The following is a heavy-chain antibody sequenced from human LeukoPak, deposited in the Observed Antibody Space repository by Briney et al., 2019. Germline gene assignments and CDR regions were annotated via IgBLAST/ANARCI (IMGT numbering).Heavy chain of an antibody. CDR1: GFTFSSYA. Sequence: GGSLRLSCAASGFTFSSYAMSWVRQAPGKGLEWVSAISGSGGSTYYADSVKGRFTISRDNSKNTLYLQMNSLRAEDTAVYYCLRIYRGSYYRVSGFFYWARGPLVTVSS. CDR3: LRIYRGSYYRVSGFFY. CDR2: ISGSGGST. D-gene: IGHD1-26*01. V-gene: IGHV3-23*01. J-gene: IGHJ4*02.